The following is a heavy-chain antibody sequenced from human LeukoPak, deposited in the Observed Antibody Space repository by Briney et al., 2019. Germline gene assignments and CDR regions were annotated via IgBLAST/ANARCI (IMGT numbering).Heavy chain of an antibody. CDR3: ASQPSAVAGNY. J-gene: IGHJ4*02. V-gene: IGHV3-7*05. D-gene: IGHD6-19*01. CDR1: RFTFSSYW. Sequence: GGSLRLSCAASRFTFSSYWMTWVRQAPGKGLEWVANIKQDGSEKHYVDSVQGRFTISRDNAKNSLYLQMNSLRAEDTAVYYCASQPSAVAGNYWGQGTLVTVSS. CDR2: IKQDGSEK.